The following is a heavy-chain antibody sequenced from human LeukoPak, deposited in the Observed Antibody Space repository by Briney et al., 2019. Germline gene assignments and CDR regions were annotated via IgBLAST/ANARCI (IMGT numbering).Heavy chain of an antibody. V-gene: IGHV3-21*01. CDR2: ISGSSSYI. D-gene: IGHD7-27*01. CDR1: GFALSDYN. J-gene: IGHJ4*02. CDR3: ARARSTHNGGFVAFDY. Sequence: GGSLRLSCAASGFALSDYNWNVVRQAPGRGLEWVSSISGSSSYIYYANSVKGRFTISRDNAKNSLYLQMNSLRAEDTAVYYCARARSTHNGGFVAFDYWGQGALVTVSA.